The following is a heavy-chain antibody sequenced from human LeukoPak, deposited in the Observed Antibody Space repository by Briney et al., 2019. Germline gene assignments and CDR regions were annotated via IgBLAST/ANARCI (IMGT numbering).Heavy chain of an antibody. D-gene: IGHD1-26*01. CDR2: ISWNSGSI. V-gene: IGHV3-9*01. Sequence: PGGSLRLSCAASGFTFSSYAMSWVRQAPGKGLEWVSGISWNSGSIGYADSVKGRFTISRDNAKNSLYLQMNSLRAEDTALYYCAKDIGRGGSYYGGDYWGQGTLVTVSS. CDR3: AKDIGRGGSYYGGDY. CDR1: GFTFSSYA. J-gene: IGHJ4*02.